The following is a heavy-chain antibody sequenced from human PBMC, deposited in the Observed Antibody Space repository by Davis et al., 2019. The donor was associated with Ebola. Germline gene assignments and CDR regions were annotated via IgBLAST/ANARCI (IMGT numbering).Heavy chain of an antibody. Sequence: PAGSLTLSCAASGFIFSSYAMSWVRQAPGNGLEWVSSISVRSITYHADSVKGRFTIFRDNSKNTLYLQMNSLRAEDTAVYYCAKVHPPTTVTTGWFDPWGQGTLVTVSS. D-gene: IGHD4-17*01. CDR3: AKVHPPTTVTTGWFDP. V-gene: IGHV3-23*01. CDR2: ISVRSIT. CDR1: GFIFSSYA. J-gene: IGHJ5*02.